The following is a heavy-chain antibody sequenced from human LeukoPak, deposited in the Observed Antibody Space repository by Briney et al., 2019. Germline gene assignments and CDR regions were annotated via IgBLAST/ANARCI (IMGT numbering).Heavy chain of an antibody. Sequence: VASVTVSCTASGGTFSSYAISWVRQAPGQGLEWMGGIIPIFGTANYAQKFQGRVTITADESTSTAYMELSSLRSEDTAVYYCARKVTGMAHDYWGQGTLVTVSS. CDR3: ARKVTGMAHDY. CDR2: IIPIFGTA. V-gene: IGHV1-69*13. J-gene: IGHJ4*02. CDR1: GGTFSSYA. D-gene: IGHD5-18*01.